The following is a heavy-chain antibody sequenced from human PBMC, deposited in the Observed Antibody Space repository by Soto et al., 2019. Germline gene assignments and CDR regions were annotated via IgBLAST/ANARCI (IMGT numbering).Heavy chain of an antibody. D-gene: IGHD4-17*01. J-gene: IGHJ4*02. Sequence: QVQLVESGGGVVLPGRSLRLSCAASGFTFSSYGMHWVGQAPGKGLEWVAVISYDGSNKYYADSVKGRFTISRDNSKNTLYLQMNRLRAEDTAVYYCAKDSGLYGDYPGFDYWGQGTLVTVSS. V-gene: IGHV3-30*18. CDR1: GFTFSSYG. CDR2: ISYDGSNK. CDR3: AKDSGLYGDYPGFDY.